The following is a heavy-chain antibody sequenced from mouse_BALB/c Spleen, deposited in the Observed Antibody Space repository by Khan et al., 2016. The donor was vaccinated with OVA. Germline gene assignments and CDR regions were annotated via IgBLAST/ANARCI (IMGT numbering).Heavy chain of an antibody. CDR1: GFTFSRYS. CDR2: ISSGGTYT. CDR3: ARHEDYYGSRPYFDY. V-gene: IGHV5-9-3*01. D-gene: IGHD1-1*01. J-gene: IGHJ2*01. Sequence: VQLKESGGGLVKPGGSLKLSCVVSGFTFSRYSMSWVRQSPEKRLEWVASISSGGTYTYYPDSVKGRFTLSRDNAENTLNLQMSSLRSEDTATYYCARHEDYYGSRPYFDYWGQGTTLTVSS.